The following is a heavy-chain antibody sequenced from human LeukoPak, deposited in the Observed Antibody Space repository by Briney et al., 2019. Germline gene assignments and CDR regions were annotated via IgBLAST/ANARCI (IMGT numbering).Heavy chain of an antibody. CDR2: MNPNSGNT. J-gene: IGHJ5*02. CDR1: GYTFTSYD. CDR3: ARGFRYDTLFDP. V-gene: IGHV1-8*01. D-gene: IGHD3-9*01. Sequence: VASVKVSCKASGYTFTSYDINWVRQATGQGLEWMGWMNPNSGNTGYAQKFQGRVTMTRNTSISTAYMELSSLRSEDTAVYYCARGFRYDTLFDPWGQGTLVTVSS.